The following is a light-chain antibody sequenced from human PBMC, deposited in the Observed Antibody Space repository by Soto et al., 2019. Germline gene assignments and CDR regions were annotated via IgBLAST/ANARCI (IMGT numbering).Light chain of an antibody. CDR3: EVWDNSRDVVV. CDR1: NLGEKS. J-gene: IGLJ3*02. Sequence: GPGQTARITCAGNNLGEKSVHWYKQRPGQAPILVIFDDRDRASGIPERISGSNSDNTATLTISGVEAGDEADYFCEVWDNSRDVVVFGGGTKLTVL. CDR2: DDR. V-gene: IGLV3-21*02.